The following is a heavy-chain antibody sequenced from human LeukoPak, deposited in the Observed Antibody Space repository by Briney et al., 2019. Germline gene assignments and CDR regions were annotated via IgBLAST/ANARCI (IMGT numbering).Heavy chain of an antibody. Sequence: GGSLTLSCTTSGFTFGTSTMTWVRQAPGKGLEWVSTINSNGGSTYYASSVKGRFTISRDNSRNTLYLRMSSLRAEDTAVYYCEPPLQFLESWGQGTMVNVSS. CDR1: GFTFGTST. D-gene: IGHD3-3*01. CDR3: EPPLQFLES. V-gene: IGHV3-23*01. J-gene: IGHJ5*02. CDR2: INSNGGST.